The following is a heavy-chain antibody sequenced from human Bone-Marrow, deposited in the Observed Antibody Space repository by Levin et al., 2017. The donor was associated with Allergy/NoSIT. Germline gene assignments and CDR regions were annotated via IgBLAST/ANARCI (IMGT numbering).Heavy chain of an antibody. D-gene: IGHD6-19*01. CDR2: IKSKADGGAT. J-gene: IGHJ4*02. CDR1: GFTFSNAW. Sequence: GGSLRLYCAASGFTFSNAWMNWVRQAPGKGLEWVGRIKSKADGGATDCTAPVTGRFTISRDDSKNTLYLQMNNLKSEDTAVYFCTHSLRDTTGWYGAFDCWGQGTLVTVSS. CDR3: THSLRDTTGWYGAFDC. V-gene: IGHV3-15*01.